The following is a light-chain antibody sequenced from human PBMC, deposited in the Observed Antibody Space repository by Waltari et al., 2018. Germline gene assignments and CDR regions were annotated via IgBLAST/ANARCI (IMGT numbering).Light chain of an antibody. Sequence: SYELTQPPSVSVSPGQTARIPCPGDALPKKYAYWYQQKSGQAPVLVICEDIKRPSGIPERFSGSSSGTTATLTISGAHVEDEADYYCYSTDSSGHDRVFGGGTKLTVL. J-gene: IGLJ3*02. CDR2: EDI. CDR3: YSTDSSGHDRV. V-gene: IGLV3-10*01. CDR1: ALPKKY.